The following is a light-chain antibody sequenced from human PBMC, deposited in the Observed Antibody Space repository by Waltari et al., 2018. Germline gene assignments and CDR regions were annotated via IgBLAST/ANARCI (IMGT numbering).Light chain of an antibody. V-gene: IGLV2-8*01. CDR2: EVT. CDR1: NSDVGAYNY. Sequence: QSVLTQPPSATGSPGQSVTISCTGTNSDVGAYNYVSWYQQHPGKVPKLLICEVTKRPSGVPDRFSGSKSGNTASLTVSGLQADDEADYYCSSYAHNNHFVFGTGTKVTVL. CDR3: SSYAHNNHFV. J-gene: IGLJ1*01.